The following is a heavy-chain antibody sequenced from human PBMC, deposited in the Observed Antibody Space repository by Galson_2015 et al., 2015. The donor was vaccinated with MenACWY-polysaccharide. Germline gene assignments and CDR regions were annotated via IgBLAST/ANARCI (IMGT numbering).Heavy chain of an antibody. CDR1: EYTFTVSV. CDR3: AKEGGPGGRLQWP. D-gene: IGHD6-19*01. Sequence: SVKVSCKASEYTFTVSVIHWIRQAPGQAPECVGRIFPQSGGANYAQKFEGKVTMTRDTSITTAYLEVLSLTSDDTAVYYCAKEGGPGGRLQWPWGQGTLVTVSS. J-gene: IGHJ1*01. CDR2: IFPQSGGA. V-gene: IGHV1-2*06.